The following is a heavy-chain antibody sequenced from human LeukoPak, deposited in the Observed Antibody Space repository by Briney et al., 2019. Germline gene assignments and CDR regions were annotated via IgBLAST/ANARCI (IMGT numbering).Heavy chain of an antibody. CDR3: AKDGGSSGYYYYGMDV. V-gene: IGHV3-23*01. J-gene: IGHJ6*02. Sequence: GSLRLSCAASGFTVSNSYMSWVRQAPGKGLEWVSAISGSGGSTYYADSVKGRFTISRDNSKNTLYLQMNSLRAEDTAVYYCAKDGGSSGYYYYGMDVWGQGTTVTVSS. D-gene: IGHD2-15*01. CDR2: ISGSGGST. CDR1: GFTVSNSY.